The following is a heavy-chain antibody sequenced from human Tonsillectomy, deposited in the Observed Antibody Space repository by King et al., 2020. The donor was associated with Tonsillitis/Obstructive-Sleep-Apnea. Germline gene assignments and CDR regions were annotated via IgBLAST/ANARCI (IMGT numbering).Heavy chain of an antibody. CDR3: AREEWAAAGHYYFDY. J-gene: IGHJ4*02. CDR2: ISSSSSTI. V-gene: IGHV3-48*02. Sequence: VQLVESGGGLVQPGGSLRLSCAASGFTFSSYSMNWVRQAPGKGLEWVSYISSSSSTIYYADSVKGRFTISRDNAKNSLYLQMNSLRDEDTAVYYWAREEWAAAGHYYFDYWGQGTLVTVSS. CDR1: GFTFSSYS. D-gene: IGHD6-13*01.